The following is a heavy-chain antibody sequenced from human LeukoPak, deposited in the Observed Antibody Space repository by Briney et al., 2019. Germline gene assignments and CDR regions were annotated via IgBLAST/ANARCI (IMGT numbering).Heavy chain of an antibody. J-gene: IGHJ5*02. CDR1: GGSISSYY. D-gene: IGHD6-13*01. CDR2: IYTSGST. CDR3: AREQEGYSSSWYGSRGRFDP. V-gene: IGHV4-4*07. Sequence: SETLSLTCTVSGGSISSYYWSWIRQPAGKGPEWIGRIYTSGSTNYNPSLKSRVTMSVDTSKNQFSLKLSSVTAADTAVYYCAREQEGYSSSWYGSRGRFDPWGQGTLVTVSS.